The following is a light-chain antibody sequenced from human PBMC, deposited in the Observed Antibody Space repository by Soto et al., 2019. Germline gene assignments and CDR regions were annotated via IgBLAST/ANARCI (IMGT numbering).Light chain of an antibody. Sequence: EIVMTQSPATLSVSPGERATLSCRASQSVRGNLAWYQQKRGQXXXLXXXXXXXXATGVPARFSGSGSGAEFTLTISSLQSEDFAVYYCQQYNKWPPTFGHGTKVDIK. CDR3: QQYNKWPPT. CDR2: XXX. J-gene: IGKJ1*01. CDR1: QSVRGN. V-gene: IGKV3-15*01.